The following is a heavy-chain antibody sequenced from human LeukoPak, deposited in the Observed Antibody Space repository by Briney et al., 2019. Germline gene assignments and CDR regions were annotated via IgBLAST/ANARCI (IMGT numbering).Heavy chain of an antibody. Sequence: GGSLRLSCAASGFTFSNAWMSWVRQAPGKGLEWAGRIKRKGDDVTIDYAAPVKGILTISRDDSKNTLYLQMNSLKSEDTAVYYCTAGTGRSDFDYWGQGTLVTVSP. CDR1: GFTFSNAW. V-gene: IGHV3-15*01. D-gene: IGHD3/OR15-3a*01. J-gene: IGHJ4*02. CDR2: IKRKGDDVTI. CDR3: TAGTGRSDFDY.